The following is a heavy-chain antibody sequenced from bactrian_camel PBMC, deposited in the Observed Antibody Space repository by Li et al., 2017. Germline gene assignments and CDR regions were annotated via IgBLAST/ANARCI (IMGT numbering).Heavy chain of an antibody. CDR1: ADALMY. Sequence: VQLVESGGGTVQAGGSLRLSCSASADALMYMAWFRQAPGQKREAVAAITTGGSSTMYHDSVKGRFTISREKNVLYLQVNNLQPEVTAIYYCAADRAIGCRAGGTWFGRSQYFGQGTQVTVS. D-gene: IGHD3*01. CDR2: ITTGGSST. V-gene: IGHV3S53*01. J-gene: IGHJ4*01.